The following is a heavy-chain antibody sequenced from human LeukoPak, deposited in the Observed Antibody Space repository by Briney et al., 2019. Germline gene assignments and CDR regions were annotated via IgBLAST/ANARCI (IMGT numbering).Heavy chain of an antibody. CDR1: GGSISSSSYY. V-gene: IGHV4-39*01. Sequence: SETLSLTCTVSGGSISSSSYYWGWIRQPPGKGLEWIGSIHYSGSTYYNPSLKSRVTISVDTSKNQFSLKLSSVTAADTAVYYCAATGYSSSWATYNWFDPWGQGTLVTVSS. CDR2: IHYSGST. CDR3: AATGYSSSWATYNWFDP. D-gene: IGHD6-13*01. J-gene: IGHJ5*02.